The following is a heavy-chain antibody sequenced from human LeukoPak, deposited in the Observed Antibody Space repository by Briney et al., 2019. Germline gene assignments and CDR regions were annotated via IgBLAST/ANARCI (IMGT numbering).Heavy chain of an antibody. CDR2: INHSGST. CDR3: ARGRRYQLPLGFDP. D-gene: IGHD2-2*01. V-gene: IGHV4-34*01. J-gene: IGHJ5*02. CDR1: GGSFSGHY. Sequence: PSETLSLTCAVYGGSFSGHYWSWIRQPPGKGLEWIGEINHSGSTNYNPSLKSRVTISVDTSKNQFSLKLSSVTAADTAVYYCARGRRYQLPLGFDPWGQGTLVTVSS.